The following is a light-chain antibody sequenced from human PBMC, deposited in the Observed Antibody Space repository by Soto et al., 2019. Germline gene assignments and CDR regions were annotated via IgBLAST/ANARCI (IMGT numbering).Light chain of an antibody. Sequence: SVLPKPASLSGSPGQSITISCTGTSSDVGGYNYVSWYQQHPGKAPKLMIYDVSNRPSGVSNRFSGSKSGNTASLTISGLQAEDEADYYCSSYTSSSTYVFGTGTKATVL. J-gene: IGLJ1*01. CDR2: DVS. CDR1: SSDVGGYNY. V-gene: IGLV2-14*01. CDR3: SSYTSSSTYV.